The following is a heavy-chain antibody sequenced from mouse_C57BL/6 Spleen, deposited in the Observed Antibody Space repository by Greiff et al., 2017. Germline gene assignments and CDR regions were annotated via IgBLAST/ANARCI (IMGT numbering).Heavy chain of an antibody. CDR1: GYAFSSSW. J-gene: IGHJ3*01. D-gene: IGHD2-4*01. CDR2: IYPGDGDT. Sequence: VQLQQSGPELVKPGASVKISCKASGYAFSSSWMNWVQQRPGKGLEWIGRIYPGDGDTNYNGKFKGKATLTADKSSSTAYMQLSRLTSEDSAVYFCARYDYDGFAYWGQGTLVTVSA. CDR3: ARYDYDGFAY. V-gene: IGHV1-82*01.